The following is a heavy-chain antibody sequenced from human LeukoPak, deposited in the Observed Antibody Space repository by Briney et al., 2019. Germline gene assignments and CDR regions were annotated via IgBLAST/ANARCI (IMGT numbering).Heavy chain of an antibody. Sequence: SETLSLTCAVSGGSISSGGYSWSWIRQPPGKGLEWIGYIYHSGSTYYNPSLKSRVTISVDRSKNQFSLKLSSVTAADTAVYYCARAQSPFDIVVVGHGHNWFDPWGQGTLVTVSS. D-gene: IGHD2-15*01. CDR2: IYHSGST. V-gene: IGHV4-30-2*01. CDR1: GGSISSGGYS. J-gene: IGHJ5*02. CDR3: ARAQSPFDIVVVGHGHNWFDP.